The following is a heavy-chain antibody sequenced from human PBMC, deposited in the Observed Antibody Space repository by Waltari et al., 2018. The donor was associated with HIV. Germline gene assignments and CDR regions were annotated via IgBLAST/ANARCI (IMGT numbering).Heavy chain of an antibody. J-gene: IGHJ5*02. CDR3: ARLQGSSSSLWFDP. D-gene: IGHD6-6*01. V-gene: IGHV2-70*04. CDR2: IDWDDVK. CDR1: GFSLSISGMR. Sequence: QVTLKESGPALVKPTQTLTLTCTFSGFSLSISGMRVRWLRQPPGKALEWLARIDWDDVKFYSTSLKTRLTISKDTSQNQVVLTMTNMDPVDTATYYCARLQGSSSSLWFDPWGQGTLVTVSS.